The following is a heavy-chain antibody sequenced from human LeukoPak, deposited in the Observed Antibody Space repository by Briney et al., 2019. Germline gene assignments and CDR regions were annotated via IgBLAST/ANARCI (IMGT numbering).Heavy chain of an antibody. CDR3: ARGRTYYYFLSSGYYPGRAFDI. CDR1: GYTFTSYD. Sequence: ASVKVSCKASGYTFTSYDINWVRQATGQGLEWMGWMNPNSGNTGYAQKFQGRVTMTRNTSISTAYMELSSLRSEDTAVHYCARGRTYYYFLSSGYYPGRAFDIWGKGTMVTVFS. J-gene: IGHJ3*02. D-gene: IGHD3-22*01. V-gene: IGHV1-8*01. CDR2: MNPNSGNT.